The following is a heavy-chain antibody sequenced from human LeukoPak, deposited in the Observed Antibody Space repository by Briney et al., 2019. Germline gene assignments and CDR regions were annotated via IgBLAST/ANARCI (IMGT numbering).Heavy chain of an antibody. CDR1: GGSISSSSYY. V-gene: IGHV4-39*01. J-gene: IGHJ4*02. CDR2: IYYSGST. CDR3: ARQAGYCSGGSCFPNFDY. Sequence: SETLSLTCTVSGGSISSSSYYWGWIRQPPGKGLEWIGSIYYSGSTYYNPSLKSRVTISVDTSKNQFSLKLSSVTAADTAVYYCARQAGYCSGGSCFPNFDYWGQGTLVTVSS. D-gene: IGHD2-15*01.